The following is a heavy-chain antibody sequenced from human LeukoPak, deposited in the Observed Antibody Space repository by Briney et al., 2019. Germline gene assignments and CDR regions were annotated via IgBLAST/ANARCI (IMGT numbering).Heavy chain of an antibody. V-gene: IGHV1-2*02. CDR3: ARDRAHLNMFGLRLGETNYFDY. CDR1: GYTFTGYY. D-gene: IGHD3-16*01. J-gene: IGHJ4*02. CDR2: INPNSGGT. Sequence: ASVKVSCKASGYTFTGYYMHWVRQAPGQGLEWMGWINPNSGGTNYAQKFQGRVTMTRDTSISTAYMELSRLSSDDTAVYYCARDRAHLNMFGLRLGETNYFDYWGQGTLVTVSS.